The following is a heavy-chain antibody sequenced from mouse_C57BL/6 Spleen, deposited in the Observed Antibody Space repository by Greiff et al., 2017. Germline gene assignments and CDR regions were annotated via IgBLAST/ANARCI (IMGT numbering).Heavy chain of an antibody. Sequence: QVQLKQSGAELVRPGASVTLSCKASGYTFTDYEMHWVKQTPVHGLEWIGAIDPETGGTDYNQKFKGKAILTADKSSSTAYMELRSLTSEDSAVYYCTRGTTVVATKFAYWGQGTLVTVSA. J-gene: IGHJ3*01. CDR2: IDPETGGT. CDR3: TRGTTVVATKFAY. V-gene: IGHV1-15*01. CDR1: GYTFTDYE. D-gene: IGHD1-1*01.